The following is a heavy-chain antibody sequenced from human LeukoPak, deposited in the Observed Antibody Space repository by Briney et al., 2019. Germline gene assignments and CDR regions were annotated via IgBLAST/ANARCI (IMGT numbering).Heavy chain of an antibody. CDR3: ARIGAGSTRDY. D-gene: IGHD6-13*01. V-gene: IGHV3-21*01. CDR1: GFTFSNFA. Sequence: GGSLRLSCAASGFTFSNFAMTWVRQAPGKGLEWVSSIVGSSSTYYADSLKGRFTISRDNAKNSLYLQMNSLRAEDTAVYYCARIGAGSTRDYWGQGTLVTVSS. CDR2: IVGSSST. J-gene: IGHJ4*02.